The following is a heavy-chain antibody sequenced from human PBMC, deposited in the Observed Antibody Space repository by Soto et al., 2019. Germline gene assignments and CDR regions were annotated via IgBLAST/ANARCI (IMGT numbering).Heavy chain of an antibody. Sequence: KPSETLSLTCAVYGGSFSGYYWSWIRQPPGKGLEWIGEINHSGSTNYNPSLKSRVTISVDTSKNQFSLKLSSVTAADTAVYYCARGRSYYGSGSYNSTYYFDYWGQGTLVTVSS. CDR1: GGSFSGYY. J-gene: IGHJ4*02. V-gene: IGHV4-34*01. D-gene: IGHD3-10*01. CDR2: INHSGST. CDR3: ARGRSYYGSGSYNSTYYFDY.